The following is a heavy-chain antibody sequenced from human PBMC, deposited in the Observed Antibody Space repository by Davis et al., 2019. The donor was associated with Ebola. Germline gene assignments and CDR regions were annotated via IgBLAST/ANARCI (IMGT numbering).Heavy chain of an antibody. V-gene: IGHV3-21*01. CDR1: GFTFTSYT. CDR2: VNSPSNYI. CDR3: ARDAKLRDSGYDYFFDY. Sequence: GESLKISCAASGFTFTSYTMYWVRQAPGKGLEWVSSVNSPSNYIYYADSVKGRFTISRDNAKNSVYLQMNSLRAEDTAVYYCARDAKLRDSGYDYFFDYWGQGALVTVSS. D-gene: IGHD5-12*01. J-gene: IGHJ4*02.